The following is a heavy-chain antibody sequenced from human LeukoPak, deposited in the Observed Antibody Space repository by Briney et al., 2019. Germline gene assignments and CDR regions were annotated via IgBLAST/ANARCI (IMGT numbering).Heavy chain of an antibody. CDR1: GGSISSGGYY. Sequence: SETLSLTCTVSGGSISSGGYYWSWIRQHPGKGLEWIGYIYYSGSTYYNPSLKSRVTISVDTSKNQFSLKLSSVTAADTAVYYCAGDRFLEWIDYWGQGTLVTVSS. J-gene: IGHJ4*02. D-gene: IGHD3-3*01. V-gene: IGHV4-31*03. CDR3: AGDRFLEWIDY. CDR2: IYYSGST.